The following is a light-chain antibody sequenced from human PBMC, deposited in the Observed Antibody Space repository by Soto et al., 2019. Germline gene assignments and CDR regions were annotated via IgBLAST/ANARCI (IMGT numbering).Light chain of an antibody. CDR3: SSYAGSTTLWV. CDR1: SSDVGGYNY. CDR2: EVN. J-gene: IGLJ1*01. V-gene: IGLV2-8*01. Sequence: QSALTQPPSVSGSPGQSITISCTGTSSDVGGYNYVSWYQQHPGKAPKLMIFEVNKRPSGVPDRFSGSKSGNTASLTVSGLQAEDEADYYCSSYAGSTTLWVFGTGTKLTVL.